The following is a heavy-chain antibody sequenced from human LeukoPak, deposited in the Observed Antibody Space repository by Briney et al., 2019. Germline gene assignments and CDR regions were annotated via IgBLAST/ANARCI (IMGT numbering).Heavy chain of an antibody. D-gene: IGHD5-12*01. CDR2: IYPGDSDT. CDR3: ARQTPSFDYRDYIADASNFDY. CDR1: GYSFTSYW. V-gene: IGHV5-51*01. J-gene: IGHJ4*02. Sequence: GSLRLSCKGSGYSFTSYWIDWVRQMPGKGLEWMGIIYPGDSDTRYSPSFQGQVTISADKSISTAYLQWSSLKASDTAMYYSARQTPSFDYRDYIADASNFDYWGQGTLVTVSS.